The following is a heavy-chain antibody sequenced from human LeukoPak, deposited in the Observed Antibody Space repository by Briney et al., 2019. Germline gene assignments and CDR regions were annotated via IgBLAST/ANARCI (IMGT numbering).Heavy chain of an antibody. D-gene: IGHD3-3*02. CDR3: ARDRLGPSFSVSHFDL. J-gene: IGHJ4*02. CDR2: INYNGAVT. Sequence: GGSLRLSCATSGFTFVDYGLSWVRRAPGKGLEWLCAINYNGAVTDYAGSVKGRFTISRDNAKNSLYLRMDSLRAEDTALYYCARDRLGPSFSVSHFDLWGQGTLVTVSS. CDR1: GFTFVDYG. V-gene: IGHV3-20*04.